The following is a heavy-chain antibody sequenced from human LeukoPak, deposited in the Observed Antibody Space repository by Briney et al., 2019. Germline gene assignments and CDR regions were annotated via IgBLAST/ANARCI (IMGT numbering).Heavy chain of an antibody. V-gene: IGHV3-21*01. CDR1: GFTFSTYN. Sequence: PGGSLRLSCAASGFTFSTYNMNWVRQAPGKGLEWVSSITSSSSYIYYADSVKGRFTISRDNAKNSLYLQMNSLRAEDTAVYYCARIWYSSGWSLDYWGQGILVTVSS. D-gene: IGHD6-19*01. CDR3: ARIWYSSGWSLDY. CDR2: ITSSSSYI. J-gene: IGHJ4*02.